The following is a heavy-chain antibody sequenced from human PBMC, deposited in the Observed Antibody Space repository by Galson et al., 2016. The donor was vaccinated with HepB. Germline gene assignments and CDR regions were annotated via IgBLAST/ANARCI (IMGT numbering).Heavy chain of an antibody. V-gene: IGHV6-1*01. J-gene: IGHJ6*02. CDR2: THSKSKWHY. CDR1: GDSVSNKNVA. D-gene: IGHD6-19*01. CDR3: ARAATALRSGWRTLAPRFYYNGMDV. Sequence: CAISGDSVSNKNVAWNWIRQSPSRGLEWLGWTHSKSKWHYDYADSVKSRITINPDTSKNQFSLQLSPVTPEDTAVYYCARAATALRSGWRTLAPRFYYNGMDVWGQGTTVTVSS.